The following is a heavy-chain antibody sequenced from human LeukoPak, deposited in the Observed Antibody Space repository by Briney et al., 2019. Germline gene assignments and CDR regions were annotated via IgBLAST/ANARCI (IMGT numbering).Heavy chain of an antibody. J-gene: IGHJ3*01. D-gene: IGHD5-24*01. Sequence: GSLRLSCAASGFSFSTHWMSWFRQAPGKGLEWVALIKQDGSVIHYVDSVKGRFTISRDNAKNSLSLQMNSLRADDTAVYYCAGDEGWTFDVWGQGTKVTVSS. V-gene: IGHV3-7*01. CDR1: GFSFSTHW. CDR2: IKQDGSVI. CDR3: AGDEGWTFDV.